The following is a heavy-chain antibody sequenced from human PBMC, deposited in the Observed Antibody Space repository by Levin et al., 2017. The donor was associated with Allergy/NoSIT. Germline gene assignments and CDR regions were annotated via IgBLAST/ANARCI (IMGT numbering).Heavy chain of an antibody. CDR1: GFTFSSYA. CDR2: ISGSGGST. CDR3: AKDLVFAGATTYAFDI. V-gene: IGHV3-23*01. J-gene: IGHJ3*02. D-gene: IGHD1-26*01. Sequence: GASVKVSCAASGFTFSSYAMSWVRQAPGKGLEWVSAISGSGGSTYYADSVKGRFTISRDNSKNTLYLQMNSLRAEDTAVYYCAKDLVFAGATTYAFDIWGQGTMVTVSS.